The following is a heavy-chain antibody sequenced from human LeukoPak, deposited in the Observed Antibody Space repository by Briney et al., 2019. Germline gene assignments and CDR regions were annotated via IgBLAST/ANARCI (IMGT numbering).Heavy chain of an antibody. J-gene: IGHJ4*02. CDR1: GYTFTDYY. CDR3: ARVNGKGGVADY. V-gene: IGHV1-2*02. CDR2: INPNSGGT. D-gene: IGHD3-16*01. Sequence: ASVKVSCKASGYTFTDYYLHWVRQAPGQGLEWMGWINPNSGGTNYAQKFQGRVTMTRDTSISTAYMELSRLRSDDTAVYYCARVNGKGGVADYWGQGTLVTVSS.